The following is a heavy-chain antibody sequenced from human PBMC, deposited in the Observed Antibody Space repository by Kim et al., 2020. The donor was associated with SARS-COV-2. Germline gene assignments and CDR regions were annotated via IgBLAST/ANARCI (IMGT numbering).Heavy chain of an antibody. J-gene: IGHJ3*02. CDR3: AKSTFVKDTAMVWGYAFDI. Sequence: GRFTISRDNSKNTLYLQMNSLRAEDTAVYYCAKSTFVKDTAMVWGYAFDIWGQGTMVTVSS. V-gene: IGHV3-23*01. D-gene: IGHD5-18*01.